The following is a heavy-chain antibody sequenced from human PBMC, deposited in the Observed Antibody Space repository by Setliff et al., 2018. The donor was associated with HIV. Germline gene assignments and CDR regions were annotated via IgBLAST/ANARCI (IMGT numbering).Heavy chain of an antibody. CDR2: INHSGST. D-gene: IGHD1-26*01. Sequence: SETLSLTCAVYGGSFSEYYWSWIRQSPGKGLEWIGEINHSGSTHYNPPLKRRATMSVDTSKNQFSLRLNSVTAADTAVYYCARGATLLAGYGDRWEYFYMDVWGKGTTVTVSS. J-gene: IGHJ6*03. CDR1: GGSFSEYY. CDR3: ARGATLLAGYGDRWEYFYMDV. V-gene: IGHV4-34*01.